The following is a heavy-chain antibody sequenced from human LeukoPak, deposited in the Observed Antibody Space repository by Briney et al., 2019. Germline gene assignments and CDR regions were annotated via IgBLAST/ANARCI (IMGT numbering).Heavy chain of an antibody. CDR3: ARGGWYFDY. D-gene: IGHD6-19*01. Sequence: PGGSLRLSCAASGFTLSDHWMTWVRQAPGKGLEWVAYIKQDGSEKYYLDSVKGRFTISRDNSKNSLYLQMNSLRAEDTAVYYCARGGWYFDYWGQGTLVTVSS. CDR1: GFTLSDHW. CDR2: IKQDGSEK. V-gene: IGHV3-7*04. J-gene: IGHJ4*02.